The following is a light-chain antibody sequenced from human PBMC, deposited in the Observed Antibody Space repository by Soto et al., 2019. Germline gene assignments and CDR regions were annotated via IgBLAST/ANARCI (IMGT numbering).Light chain of an antibody. V-gene: IGKV1-9*01. CDR2: AAS. J-gene: IGKJ4*01. Sequence: DIQLTQSPSFLSASVGDRVTITCRASQGISSYLAWYQQKPGKAPRLLIYAASTLQSGVPSRFSDSGSGTEFTLTISSLQPEDFATYYCQQLNSYPRTFGGGNKVEIK. CDR3: QQLNSYPRT. CDR1: QGISSY.